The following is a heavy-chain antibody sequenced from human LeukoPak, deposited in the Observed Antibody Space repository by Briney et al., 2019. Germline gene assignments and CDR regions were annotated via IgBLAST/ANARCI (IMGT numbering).Heavy chain of an antibody. D-gene: IGHD3-22*01. V-gene: IGHV4-59*08. J-gene: IGHJ4*02. CDR1: GGSISSSY. Sequence: SDTLSLTCTVSGGSISSSYWSWIRQPPGKGLEWLGYIYYSGSTKYNPSLKSRVTISVDTSKNQFSLKLTSVTAADTAVYYCARLYYDSSALDQWGQGTLVTVSS. CDR2: IYYSGST. CDR3: ARLYYDSSALDQ.